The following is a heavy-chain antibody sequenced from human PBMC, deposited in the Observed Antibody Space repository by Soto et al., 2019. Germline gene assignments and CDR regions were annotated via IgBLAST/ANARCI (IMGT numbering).Heavy chain of an antibody. J-gene: IGHJ3*02. Sequence: EVQLVESGGGLVQPGRSLRLSCAASGSTFDDYARHWFRQATGKGLEWVSGISWNSGSIGYADSVKGRFTISRDNAKNSLYLQINSLRAEDTALYDCAKDIQMRQVLLWFGELYPYAFDIWGQGTMVTVSS. CDR2: ISWNSGSI. CDR3: AKDIQMRQVLLWFGELYPYAFDI. V-gene: IGHV3-9*01. D-gene: IGHD3-10*01. CDR1: GSTFDDYA.